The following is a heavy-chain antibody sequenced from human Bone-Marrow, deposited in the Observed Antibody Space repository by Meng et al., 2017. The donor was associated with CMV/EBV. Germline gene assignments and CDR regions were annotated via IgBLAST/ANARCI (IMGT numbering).Heavy chain of an antibody. CDR2: INPNSGCT. D-gene: IGHD3-3*01. V-gene: IGHV1-2*02. CDR1: GYTFTGYY. Sequence: ASVKVSCKASGYTFTGYYMHWVRQAPGQGLEWMGWINPNSGCTNYAQKFQGRVTMIRDTSISTAYMELSRLRSDDTAVYYCARDGVLRFLEWDNWFDPWGQGTLVTVSS. J-gene: IGHJ5*02. CDR3: ARDGVLRFLEWDNWFDP.